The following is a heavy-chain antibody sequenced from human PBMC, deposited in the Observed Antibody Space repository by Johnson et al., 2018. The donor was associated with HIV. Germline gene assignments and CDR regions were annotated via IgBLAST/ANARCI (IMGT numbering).Heavy chain of an antibody. CDR2: INWNGAST. D-gene: IGHD1-26*01. CDR3: VRGWVGATLRAFDI. J-gene: IGHJ3*02. CDR1: GFNFDDYG. V-gene: IGHV3-20*04. Sequence: VQLVESGGGEVWPGGSLRLSCVASGFNFDDYGVSWVRQAPGKGLEWVSGINWNGASTDYADSVKGRFNISRDNAKNSLYLQMNSLTTEDTALYYCVRGWVGATLRAFDIWGQGTMVTVSS.